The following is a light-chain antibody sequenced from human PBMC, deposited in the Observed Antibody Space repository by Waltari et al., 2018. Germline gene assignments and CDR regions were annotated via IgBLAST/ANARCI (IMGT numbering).Light chain of an antibody. CDR3: LQDYDYPLT. V-gene: IGKV1-6*01. CDR1: QDIGHD. J-gene: IGKJ4*01. Sequence: AIQMTQSPSSLSSSVGYRVTITCRASQDIGHDLGWYQQKPGKAPKLLIYAASSLQSGVPSRFSGAGSGTNFTLTISSLQSEDFATYYCLQDYDYPLTFGGGTKVAIK. CDR2: AAS.